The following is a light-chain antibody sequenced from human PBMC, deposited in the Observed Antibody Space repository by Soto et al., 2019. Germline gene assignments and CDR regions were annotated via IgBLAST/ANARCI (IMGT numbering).Light chain of an antibody. CDR3: QQYGSSPRYT. CDR2: DAS. Sequence: EIVLTQSPVTLSLSPGERATLSCRASQSVRTYLAWYQVKPGQAPRLLIYDASSRASGVPARFSGSGSGTDFTLTISRLEPEDFAVYYCQQYGSSPRYTFGQGTKLEIK. V-gene: IGKV3-20*01. J-gene: IGKJ2*01. CDR1: QSVRTY.